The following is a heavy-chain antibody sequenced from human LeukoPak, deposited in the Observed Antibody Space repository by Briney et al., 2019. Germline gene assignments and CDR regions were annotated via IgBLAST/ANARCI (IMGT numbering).Heavy chain of an antibody. CDR2: INHSGST. CDR1: GGSFSGYY. D-gene: IGHD6-19*01. J-gene: IGHJ4*02. V-gene: IGHV4-34*01. CDR3: ARGHIAVAGIAYYFDY. Sequence: PSETLSLTCAVYGGSFSGYYWIWIRQPPGKGLEWIGEINHSGSTNYNPSLKSRVTISVDTSKNQFSLKLSSVTAADTAVYYCARGHIAVAGIAYYFDYWGQGTRVTVSS.